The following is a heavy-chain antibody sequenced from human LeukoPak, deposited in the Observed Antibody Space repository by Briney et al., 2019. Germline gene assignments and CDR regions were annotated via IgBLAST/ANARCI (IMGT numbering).Heavy chain of an antibody. CDR1: GYSFTSYW. CDR3: ARRFTVTRDGMDV. J-gene: IGHJ6*02. CDR2: IYPGDSDT. D-gene: IGHD4-17*01. Sequence: GESLKISCQGSGYSFTSYWIGWVRQMPEKGLEWMGIIYPGDSDTRYSPSFQGQVTISADKSISTAYLQWSSLKASDTAMYYCARRFTVTRDGMDVWGQGTTVTVSS. V-gene: IGHV5-51*01.